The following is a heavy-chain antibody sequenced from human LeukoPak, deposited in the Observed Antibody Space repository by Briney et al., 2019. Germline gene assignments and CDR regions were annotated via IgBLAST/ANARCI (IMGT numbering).Heavy chain of an antibody. Sequence: SETLSLTCAVSGYSISSGYYWGWIRQPPGKGLEWIGSIYHSGSTYYTPSLKRRVTISVDTSKNQFSLKLSSVTAADTAVYYCARSSEGNWFDPWGQGTLVTVSS. CDR1: GYSISSGYY. CDR2: IYHSGST. J-gene: IGHJ5*02. CDR3: ARSSEGNWFDP. D-gene: IGHD3-10*01. V-gene: IGHV4-38-2*01.